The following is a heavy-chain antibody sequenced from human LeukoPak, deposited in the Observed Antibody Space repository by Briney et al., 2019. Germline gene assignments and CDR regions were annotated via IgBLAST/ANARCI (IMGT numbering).Heavy chain of an antibody. V-gene: IGHV4-39*07. CDR1: GGSISSSSYY. D-gene: IGHD2-21*01. CDR3: ARVVVRAAGAFDY. CDR2: IYYSGST. Sequence: PSETLSLTCTVSGGSISSSSYYWGWIRQPPGKGLEWIGSIYYSGSTYYNPSLKSRVTISVDTSKNQFSLKLSSVTAADTAVYYCARVVVRAAGAFDYWGQGTLVTVSS. J-gene: IGHJ4*02.